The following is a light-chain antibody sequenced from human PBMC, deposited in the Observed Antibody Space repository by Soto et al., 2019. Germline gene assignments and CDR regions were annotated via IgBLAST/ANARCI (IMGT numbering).Light chain of an antibody. V-gene: IGLV1-40*01. CDR3: QSYYSSLSGSGVV. J-gene: IGLJ2*01. Sequence: QAVLTQPPSVSGAPGQSGTISCTGSSSNIGAGYDVHWYQQLPGTAPKLLIYGNSNRPSGVPDRFSGSKSGTSASLAITGLQAEDEADYYCQSYYSSLSGSGVVFGGGTKLTVL. CDR2: GNS. CDR1: SSNIGAGYD.